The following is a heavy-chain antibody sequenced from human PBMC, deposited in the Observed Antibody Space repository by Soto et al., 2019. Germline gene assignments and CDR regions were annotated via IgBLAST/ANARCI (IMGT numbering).Heavy chain of an antibody. CDR2: MHYTGFS. V-gene: IGHV4-59*02. CDR3: ARGTRSNSGYEPDWYFDL. D-gene: IGHD5-12*01. CDR1: GDSVTSHY. Sequence: PSETLSLTCSFSGDSVTSHYLTWIRQSPEKGLEWIGYMHYTGFSHYNPSLKSRLTISVDRSKTQFTLQLTSVTVADTAVYYCARGTRSNSGYEPDWYFDLWGRGTLVTVSS. J-gene: IGHJ2*01.